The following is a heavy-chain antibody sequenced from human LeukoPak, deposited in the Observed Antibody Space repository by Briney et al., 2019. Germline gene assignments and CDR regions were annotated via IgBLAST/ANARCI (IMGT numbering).Heavy chain of an antibody. CDR1: GYTFTGYY. J-gene: IGHJ3*02. D-gene: IGHD6-19*01. CDR3: AREVAVGNAFDI. V-gene: IGHV1-2*02. Sequence: ASVKVSCKASGYTFTGYYMHWVRQAPGQGLEWMGWINPNSGGTNYAQKFQGRVTMTRDTSISTAYMELSRLRFDDTAVYYCAREVAVGNAFDIWGQGTMVTVSS. CDR2: INPNSGGT.